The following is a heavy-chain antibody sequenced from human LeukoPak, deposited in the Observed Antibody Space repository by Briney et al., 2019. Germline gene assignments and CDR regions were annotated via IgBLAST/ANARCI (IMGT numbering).Heavy chain of an antibody. CDR2: IYYSGST. J-gene: IGHJ3*02. CDR3: ARGWQWLDSDAFDI. D-gene: IGHD6-19*01. V-gene: IGHV4-39*01. CDR1: GGSISSSSYY. Sequence: SETLSLTCTVSGGSISSSSYYWGWIRQPPGKGLEWIGSIYYSGSTYYNPSLKSRVTISVDTSKNQFSLKLSSVTAADTALYYCARGWQWLDSDAFDIWGQGTMVTVSS.